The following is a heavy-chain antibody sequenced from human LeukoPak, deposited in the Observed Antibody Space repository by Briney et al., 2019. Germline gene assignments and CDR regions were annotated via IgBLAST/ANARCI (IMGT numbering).Heavy chain of an antibody. V-gene: IGHV3-30-3*01. J-gene: IGHJ3*02. D-gene: IGHD3-10*01. Sequence: GGSLRLSCTASGFTFGDYAINWVRQAPGKGLEWVAVISYDGTNKYYADSVKGRFTISRDNSKNTLYLQMNSLRTEDTAMYYCARQRGDASDIWGRGTMVTVSS. CDR2: ISYDGTNK. CDR1: GFTFGDYA. CDR3: ARQRGDASDI.